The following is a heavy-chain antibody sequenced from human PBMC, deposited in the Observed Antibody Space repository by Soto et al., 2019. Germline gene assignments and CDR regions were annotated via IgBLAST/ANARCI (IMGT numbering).Heavy chain of an antibody. CDR3: ARHVLRFLEWLLYEGWDD. J-gene: IGHJ4*02. Sequence: SETLSLTCAVYGGSFSGYYWSWIRQPPGKGLEWIGEIYHSGSTYYNPSLKSRVTISVDTSKNQFSLKLSSVTAADTAVYYCARHVLRFLEWLLYEGWDDWGQGTLVTVSS. D-gene: IGHD3-3*01. CDR2: IYHSGST. V-gene: IGHV4-34*01. CDR1: GGSFSGYY.